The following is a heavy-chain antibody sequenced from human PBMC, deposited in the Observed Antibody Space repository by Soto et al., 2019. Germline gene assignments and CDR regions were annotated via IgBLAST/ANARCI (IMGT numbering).Heavy chain of an antibody. CDR2: ISYDGSNK. J-gene: IGHJ4*02. D-gene: IGHD6-19*01. CDR3: ARVGGGYSSGGYFDY. Sequence: GGSLRLSCAASGFTFSSYAMHWVRQAPGKGLEWVAVISYDGSNKYYADSVKGRFTISRDNSKNTLYLQMNSLRAEDTAVYYCARVGGGYSSGGYFDYWGQGTLVTVSS. CDR1: GFTFSSYA. V-gene: IGHV3-30-3*01.